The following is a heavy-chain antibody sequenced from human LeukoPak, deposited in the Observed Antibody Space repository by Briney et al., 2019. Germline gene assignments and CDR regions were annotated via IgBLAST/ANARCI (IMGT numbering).Heavy chain of an antibody. CDR2: ISSSGSTI. V-gene: IGHV3-48*03. J-gene: IGHJ4*02. CDR3: ASYSTTGGDIAY. D-gene: IGHD3-16*01. Sequence: GGSLRLSCAGTGFTFRGYEMNWVRQARGKGLEGVSYISSSGSTIYYADSVKGRFTISRDNAKNSLSLQMNSLRAEDTAVYYCASYSTTGGDIAYWGQGTLVTVSS. CDR1: GFTFRGYE.